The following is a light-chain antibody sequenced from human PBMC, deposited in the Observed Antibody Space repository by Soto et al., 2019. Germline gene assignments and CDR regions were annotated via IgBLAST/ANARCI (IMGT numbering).Light chain of an antibody. CDR1: QSIGSNY. V-gene: IGKV3-20*01. CDR3: QQYGTSPRT. Sequence: EIVLTQSPGTLSLSPGERATLSCRASQSIGSNYLAWYQQKPGQAPRLLISGASRRATGIPDRFSGSGSGTDFTLTISRLEPEDFVLYYCQQYGTSPRTFGQGTRLEMK. CDR2: GAS. J-gene: IGKJ5*01.